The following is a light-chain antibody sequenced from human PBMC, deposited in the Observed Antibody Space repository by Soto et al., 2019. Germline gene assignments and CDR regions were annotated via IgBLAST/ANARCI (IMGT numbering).Light chain of an antibody. CDR1: QSVSSSY. J-gene: IGKJ2*01. V-gene: IGKV3-20*01. Sequence: EIVLTQSPGTLSLSPGERATLSCTASQSVSSSYLAWYQQKPGQPPRLLIYCASIRATGIPGRFSGSGSGTDFTLTISRLEPEDFAEYYCQQYGSSPYTFGQGTKLEIK. CDR3: QQYGSSPYT. CDR2: CAS.